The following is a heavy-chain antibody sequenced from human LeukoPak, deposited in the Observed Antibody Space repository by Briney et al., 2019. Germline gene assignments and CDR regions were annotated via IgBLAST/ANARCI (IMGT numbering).Heavy chain of an antibody. V-gene: IGHV4-4*09. J-gene: IGHJ4*02. CDR3: ARLTRLSTSPDRYYLDY. CDR2: IYTSGGT. D-gene: IGHD6-6*01. CDR1: GDSISSYY. Sequence: SETLSPTCTVSGDSISSYYWSWIRQPPGKGLEWIGYIYTSGGTNYIPSLKGRVAISIDTSKNQFSLKLSSVTAADSAVYYCARLTRLSTSPDRYYLDYWGQGTLVTVSS.